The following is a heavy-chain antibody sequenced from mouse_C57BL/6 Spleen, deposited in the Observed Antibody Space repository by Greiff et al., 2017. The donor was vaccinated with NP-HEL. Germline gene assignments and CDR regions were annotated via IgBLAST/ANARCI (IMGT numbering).Heavy chain of an antibody. V-gene: IGHV5-17*01. CDR2: ISSGSSTL. CDR1: GFTFSDYG. D-gene: IGHD1-1*01. Sequence: VQLKESGGGLVKPGGSLKLSCAASGFTFSDYGMHWVRQAPEKGLEWVAYISSGSSTLYSADTVKGRFTISRDNAKNTLFLQMTSLRSEDTAMYYCARDGSPYYYAMDYWGQGTSVTVSS. J-gene: IGHJ4*01. CDR3: ARDGSPYYYAMDY.